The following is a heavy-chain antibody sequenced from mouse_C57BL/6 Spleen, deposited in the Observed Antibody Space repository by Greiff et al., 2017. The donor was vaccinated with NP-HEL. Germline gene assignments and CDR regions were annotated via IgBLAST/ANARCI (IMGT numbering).Heavy chain of an antibody. CDR3: ARRYYDYDDGPYYAMDY. CDR2: ISSGSSTI. J-gene: IGHJ4*01. D-gene: IGHD2-4*01. CDR1: GFTFSDYG. Sequence: EVKLMESGGGLVKPGGSLKLSCAASGFTFSDYGMHWVRQAPEKGLEWVAYISSGSSTIYYADTVKGRFTISRDNAKNTLFLQMTSLRSEDTAMYYCARRYYDYDDGPYYAMDYWGQGTSVTVSS. V-gene: IGHV5-17*01.